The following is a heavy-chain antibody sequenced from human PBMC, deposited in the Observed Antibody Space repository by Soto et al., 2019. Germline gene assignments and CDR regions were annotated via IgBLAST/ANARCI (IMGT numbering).Heavy chain of an antibody. CDR2: IYTSGST. J-gene: IGHJ6*02. D-gene: IGHD2-2*01. CDR3: ARVVVCSSTTCYYALDV. V-gene: IGHV4-4*07. CDR1: GGSISSYY. Sequence: QVQLQESGPGLVKPSETLSLTFTVSGGSISSYYWSWIRQPAGKGLEWIGRIYTSGSTNYKPSLKCRVTMSVATSKNQFSLKLSSVSAADTAVYYCARVVVCSSTTCYYALDVWGQGTTVTVSS.